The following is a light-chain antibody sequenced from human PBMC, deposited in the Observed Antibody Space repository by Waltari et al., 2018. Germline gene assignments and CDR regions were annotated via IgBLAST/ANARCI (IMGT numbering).Light chain of an antibody. CDR1: SSNVGSFDY. CDR2: DVA. CDR3: CSYTGTNTFV. J-gene: IGLJ1*01. Sequence: QSALTQPRSVSGSPGQSVTISCTGTSSNVGSFDYVPWYQHHPGKAPKLLICDVAKRPSGVPHRFSGSKSGNTASLTITGLQTEDEADYYCCSYTGTNTFVLGTGTAITVL. V-gene: IGLV2-11*01.